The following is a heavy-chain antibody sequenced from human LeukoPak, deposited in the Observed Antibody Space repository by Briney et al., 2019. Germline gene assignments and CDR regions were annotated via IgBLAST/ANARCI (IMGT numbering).Heavy chain of an antibody. D-gene: IGHD3-10*01. CDR2: IYYSGST. Sequence: SETLSLTCTVSGGSLSSYYWSWIRQPPGKGLEWIGYIYYSGSTNYNPSLKSRVTISVDTSKNQFPLKLSSVTAADTAVYYCARDRDYYGSSNGWFDPWGQGTLVTVSS. J-gene: IGHJ5*02. CDR1: GGSLSSYY. V-gene: IGHV4-59*01. CDR3: ARDRDYYGSSNGWFDP.